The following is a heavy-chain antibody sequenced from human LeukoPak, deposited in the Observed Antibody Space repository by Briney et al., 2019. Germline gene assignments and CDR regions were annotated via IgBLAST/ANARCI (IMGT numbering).Heavy chain of an antibody. J-gene: IGHJ4*02. CDR2: IYSGNT. CDR3: ARRAGAYSHPYDY. Sequence: TGGSLRLSCAASGFTFSSYWMSWVRQAPGKGLEWVSFIYSGNTHYSDSVKGRFTISRDNSKNTLYLQMNSLRAEDTAVYYCARRAGAYSHPYDYWGQGTLVTVSS. V-gene: IGHV3-53*01. D-gene: IGHD4/OR15-4a*01. CDR1: GFTFSSYW.